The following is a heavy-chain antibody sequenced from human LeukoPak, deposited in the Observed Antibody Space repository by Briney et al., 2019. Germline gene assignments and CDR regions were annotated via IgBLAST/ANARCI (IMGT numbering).Heavy chain of an antibody. J-gene: IGHJ4*02. CDR1: GYTLTELS. CDR2: FDPEDGET. D-gene: IGHD2-2*01. CDR3: ATGIFRYCSSTSCYFPFDY. Sequence: ASVKVSCKVSGYTLTELSMHWVRQAPGKGLEWMGGFDPEDGETIYAQKFQGRVTMTEDTSTDTAYTELSSLRSEDTAVYYCATGIFRYCSSTSCYFPFDYWGQGTLVTVPS. V-gene: IGHV1-24*01.